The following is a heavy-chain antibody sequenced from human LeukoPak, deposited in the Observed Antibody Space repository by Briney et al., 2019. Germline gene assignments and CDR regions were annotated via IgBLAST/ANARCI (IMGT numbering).Heavy chain of an antibody. CDR1: GFTFSSYW. V-gene: IGHV3-7*01. D-gene: IGHD3-9*01. CDR3: ARDRIKIGYYDILTGYPPGGMDV. CDR2: IKQDGSEK. Sequence: PGGSLRLSCAASGFTFSSYWMSWVRQAPGKGLEWVANIKQDGSEKYYVDSVKGRFTISRDNAKNSLYLRMNSLRAEDTAVYYCARDRIKIGYYDILTGYPPGGMDVWGQGTTVTVSS. J-gene: IGHJ6*02.